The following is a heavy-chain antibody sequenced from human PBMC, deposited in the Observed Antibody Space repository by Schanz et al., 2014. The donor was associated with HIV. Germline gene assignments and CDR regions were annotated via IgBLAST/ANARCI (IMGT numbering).Heavy chain of an antibody. CDR1: GYTFVSYD. J-gene: IGHJ4*02. V-gene: IGHV1-8*01. Sequence: QVQLVQSGAEVKKPGASVRVSCKASGYTFVSYDINWIRQAPGQGPEWMGWVNPDSGNTGYAQKFQGRVSMTGDTSIDTAYLVLSSLRSEDTAVYFCARVPTHYYGSGSYYPFDYWGQGTLVAVSS. D-gene: IGHD3-10*01. CDR2: VNPDSGNT. CDR3: ARVPTHYYGSGSYYPFDY.